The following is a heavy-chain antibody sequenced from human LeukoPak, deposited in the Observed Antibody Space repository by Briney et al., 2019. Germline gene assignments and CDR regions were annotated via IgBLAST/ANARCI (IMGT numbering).Heavy chain of an antibody. Sequence: GGSLRLSCAASGFTFSNYAMHWVRQAPGKGLEWVAVISYDGSNKYYADSVKGRFTISRDNSKNTLYLQMNSLRAEDTAVYYCARDFVGGFVVVVPAAPKGVLDYWGQGTLVTVSS. CDR3: ARDFVGGFVVVVPAAPKGVLDY. CDR1: GFTFSNYA. D-gene: IGHD2-2*01. J-gene: IGHJ4*02. CDR2: ISYDGSNK. V-gene: IGHV3-30-3*01.